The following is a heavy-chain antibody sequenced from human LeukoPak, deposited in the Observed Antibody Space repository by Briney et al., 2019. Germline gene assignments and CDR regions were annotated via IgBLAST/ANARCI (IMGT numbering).Heavy chain of an antibody. Sequence: SETLSLTCTVSGYSISSGYYWGWIRQPPGKGLEWIGSIYHSGSTHYNPSLKSRVTISVDTSKNQFSLKLSSVNTEDTAVYYCTRPRLGYDYLLDYWGQGTLVTVSS. V-gene: IGHV4-38-2*02. CDR2: IYHSGST. CDR3: TRPRLGYDYLLDY. D-gene: IGHD5-12*01. J-gene: IGHJ4*02. CDR1: GYSISSGYY.